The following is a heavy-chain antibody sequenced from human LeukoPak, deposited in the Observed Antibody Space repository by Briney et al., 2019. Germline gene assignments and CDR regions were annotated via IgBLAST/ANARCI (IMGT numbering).Heavy chain of an antibody. Sequence: PSETLSLTCTVSGGSIGTDYWSWIRQPAGKGLEWIGRIYTTGSTNYNPSLMSRITMSVDTSKNQFSLKLSSVTAADTAVYCCARHCRYGGLDYWGQGTLVTASS. CDR2: IYTTGST. V-gene: IGHV4-4*07. J-gene: IGHJ4*02. CDR3: ARHCRYGGLDY. CDR1: GGSIGTDY. D-gene: IGHD2-15*01.